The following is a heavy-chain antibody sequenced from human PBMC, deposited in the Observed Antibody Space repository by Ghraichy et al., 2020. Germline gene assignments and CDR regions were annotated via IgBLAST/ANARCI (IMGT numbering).Heavy chain of an antibody. CDR1: GGSFNSSRYY. V-gene: IGHV4-39*01. CDR2: VSYTGSP. Sequence: LSLTCTVSGGSFNSSRYYWGWIRQPPGKGLEWIGTVSYTGSPDYNPSLKSRITISVDTANNQFSLNLNSVTAADTAVYYCARQAGWFYFDSWGQGTLVTVSS. D-gene: IGHD6-19*01. CDR3: ARQAGWFYFDS. J-gene: IGHJ4*02.